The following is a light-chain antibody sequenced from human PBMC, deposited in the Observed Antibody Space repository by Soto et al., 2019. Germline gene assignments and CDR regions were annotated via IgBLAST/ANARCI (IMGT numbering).Light chain of an antibody. CDR3: QQTWT. Sequence: EIVMTQSPATLSVSPGERATLSCRASQSVSSTLAWYQQKPGQAPRPLIYGASTRATGIPARFSGSGSGTEFTLTISSLQSEDFAVYYCQQTWTFGQGTKVEIK. CDR1: QSVSST. V-gene: IGKV3-15*01. J-gene: IGKJ1*01. CDR2: GAS.